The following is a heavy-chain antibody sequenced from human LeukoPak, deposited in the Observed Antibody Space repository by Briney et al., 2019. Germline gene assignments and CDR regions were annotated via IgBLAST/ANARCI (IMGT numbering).Heavy chain of an antibody. CDR3: AREAAAGLDY. D-gene: IGHD6-13*01. CDR1: GYTFTSYG. V-gene: IGHV1-18*01. J-gene: IGHJ4*02. Sequence: ASVKVSCKASGYTFTSYGISWVRQAPGQGLEWVGWISAYSGNTNYAHKLQGRVTMTTDTSTSTAYMELRSLRSDDAAVYYCAREAAAGLDYWGQGTLVTVSS. CDR2: ISAYSGNT.